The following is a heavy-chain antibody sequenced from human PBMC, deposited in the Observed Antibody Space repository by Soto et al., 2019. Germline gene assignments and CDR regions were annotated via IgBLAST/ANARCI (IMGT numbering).Heavy chain of an antibody. Sequence: SETLSLTCAVYGGSFSGYYWSWIRQPPGKGLEWIGYIYYSGSTNYNPSLKSRVTISVDTSKNQFSLKLSSVTAADTAVYYCARVLESYNWNDASWYFDLWGRGTLVTVSS. D-gene: IGHD1-1*01. J-gene: IGHJ2*01. CDR2: IYYSGST. CDR1: GGSFSGYY. V-gene: IGHV4-59*01. CDR3: ARVLESYNWNDASWYFDL.